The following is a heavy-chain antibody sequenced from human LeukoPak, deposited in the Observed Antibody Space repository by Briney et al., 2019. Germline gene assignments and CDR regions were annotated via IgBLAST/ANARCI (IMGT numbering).Heavy chain of an antibody. D-gene: IGHD2-2*02. CDR1: GFTFSSYG. CDR3: AKGGECSSTSCYTNYYYYMDV. Sequence: PGRSLRLSCAASGFTFSSYGMHWVRQAPGKGLEWVAVIWYDGSNKYYADSVKGRFTTSRDNSKNTLYLQMNSLRAEDTAVYYCAKGGECSSTSCYTNYYYYMDVWGKGTTVTVSS. V-gene: IGHV3-33*06. CDR2: IWYDGSNK. J-gene: IGHJ6*03.